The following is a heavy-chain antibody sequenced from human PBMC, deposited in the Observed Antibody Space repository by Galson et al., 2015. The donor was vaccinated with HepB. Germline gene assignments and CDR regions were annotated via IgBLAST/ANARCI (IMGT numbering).Heavy chain of an antibody. D-gene: IGHD2-15*01. V-gene: IGHV5-51*01. CDR2: IYPGDSDT. CDR1: GYSFTGYW. CDR3: ARHGVVDGVIDAFDI. J-gene: IGHJ3*02. Sequence: QSGAEVKKPGESLKISCKGSGYSFTGYWIGWVRQMPGKGLEWTGIIYPGDSDTRYSPSFHGQVTFSADKSISTAYLQWSSLKASDTAMYYCARHGVVDGVIDAFDIWGQGTMVTVSS.